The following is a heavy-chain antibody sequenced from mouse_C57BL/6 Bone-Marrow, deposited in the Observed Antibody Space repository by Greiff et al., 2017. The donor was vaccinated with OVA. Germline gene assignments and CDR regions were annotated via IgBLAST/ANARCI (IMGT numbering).Heavy chain of an antibody. J-gene: IGHJ2*01. CDR1: GYTFTSGSN. CDR3: ARGCVPDY. Sequence: EVQLKESGPGLVKPSQSLSLTCSVTGYTFTSGSNRYWNRQLPGNKLECMDYISYDGNNNYNPAIKNRISITRDTSKNQLFLKLKSVTTEDTATYNSARGCVPDYWGQGTTLTVSS. V-gene: IGHV3-6*01. CDR2: ISYDGNN.